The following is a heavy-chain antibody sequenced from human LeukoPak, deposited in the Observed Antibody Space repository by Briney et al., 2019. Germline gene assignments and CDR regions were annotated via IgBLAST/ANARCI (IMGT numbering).Heavy chain of an antibody. D-gene: IGHD2-2*01. Sequence: SETLSLTCTVSGGSISNYYWSWIRQPPGKGLEWSGYIYYSGSTDYNPSLKSRVTISVDTSKNQFSLKLSSVTAADTAVYYCARDGLGYCSSTSCQGTFYYFDYWGQGTLVTVSS. CDR3: ARDGLGYCSSTSCQGTFYYFDY. CDR2: IYYSGST. CDR1: GGSISNYY. V-gene: IGHV4-59*01. J-gene: IGHJ4*02.